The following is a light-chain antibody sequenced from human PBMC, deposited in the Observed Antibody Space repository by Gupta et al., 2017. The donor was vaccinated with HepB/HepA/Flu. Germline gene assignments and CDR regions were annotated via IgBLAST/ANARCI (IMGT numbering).Light chain of an antibody. J-gene: IGKJ4*01. V-gene: IGKV1-5*03. CDR1: QSISSW. Sequence: DIQMTQSPSTLSASVGDRVTITCRASQSISSWLAWYQQKPGKAPKLLIYKAASLESGVPSRFSGSGSGTEFTLTISSLQPDDFATYYCQQYNSYLLAFGGGTKVEIK. CDR3: QQYNSYLLA. CDR2: KAA.